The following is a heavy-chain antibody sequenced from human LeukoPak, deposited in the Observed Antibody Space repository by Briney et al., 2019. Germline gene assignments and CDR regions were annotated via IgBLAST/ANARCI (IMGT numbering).Heavy chain of an antibody. J-gene: IGHJ4*02. Sequence: SETLSLTCTVSGGSLSSYYWTWIRQPPGKGLEWIGYSHYSGSTNYNPSLKSRVTISVDTSKNQFSLKLSSVTAADTAVYYCARGEYSGSPIGYWGQGTLVTVSS. CDR1: GGSLSSYY. CDR3: ARGEYSGSPIGY. CDR2: SHYSGST. D-gene: IGHD1-26*01. V-gene: IGHV4-59*01.